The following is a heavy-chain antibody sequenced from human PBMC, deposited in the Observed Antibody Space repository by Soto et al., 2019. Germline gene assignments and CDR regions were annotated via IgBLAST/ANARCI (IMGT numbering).Heavy chain of an antibody. CDR1: GYTFTSYG. CDR2: ISAYNGKT. J-gene: IGHJ6*03. CDR3: ERTIFGVVTNSSYMDV. V-gene: IGHV1-18*01. D-gene: IGHD3-3*01. Sequence: ASAKVSCNASGYTFTSYGIGWVRHAPGQGLEWMGWISAYNGKTNYAKKIQGRVTMTTDTSTSTEYMELRRPRSDDTDVYYCERTIFGVVTNSSYMDVWGKGTTVTVSS.